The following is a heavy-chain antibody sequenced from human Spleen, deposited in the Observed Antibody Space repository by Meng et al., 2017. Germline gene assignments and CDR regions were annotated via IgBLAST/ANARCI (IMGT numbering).Heavy chain of an antibody. D-gene: IGHD2-15*01. CDR2: IIPIFGTA. J-gene: IGHJ6*02. CDR3: ARDCSGGSCSRDYYYYYGMDV. CDR1: GGTFSSYA. Sequence: SVKVSCKASGGTFSSYAISWVRQAPGQGLEWMGGIIPIFGTANYAQKFQGRVTITTDESTSTAYMELSSLRSEDTAVYYCARDCSGGSCSRDYYYYYGMDVWGQGTTVTVSS. V-gene: IGHV1-69*05.